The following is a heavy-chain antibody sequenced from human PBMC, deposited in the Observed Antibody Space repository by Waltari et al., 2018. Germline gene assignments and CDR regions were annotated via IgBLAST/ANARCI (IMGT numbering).Heavy chain of an antibody. Sequence: EAQLVESGGGLIQPGGSLRLSCAASGFNVTYNYMSWVRQAPGKGLEWVSVIYAGGNTYYADSVKGRFTVSRDTSKNTLYLQMNSLRVDDTAIYYCARAGLGSPLEWQRVFDLWGLGTLVTVSS. CDR1: GFNVTYNY. V-gene: IGHV3-53*01. J-gene: IGHJ5*02. CDR2: IYAGGNT. D-gene: IGHD5-12*01. CDR3: ARAGLGSPLEWQRVFDL.